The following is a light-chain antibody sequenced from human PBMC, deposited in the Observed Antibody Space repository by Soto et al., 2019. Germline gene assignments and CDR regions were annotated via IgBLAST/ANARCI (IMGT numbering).Light chain of an antibody. CDR2: EGS. V-gene: IGLV2-23*01. CDR1: SSDVGSNNL. Sequence: QSALTQPASVSGSPGQSITISCTGTSSDVGSNNLVSWYQQHPGKAPKFIIYEGSKRPSGVSNRFSGSKSGNTASLTISGLQAEDEADYYCCSYAGRNTPVVFGGGTKLTVL. J-gene: IGLJ2*01. CDR3: CSYAGRNTPVV.